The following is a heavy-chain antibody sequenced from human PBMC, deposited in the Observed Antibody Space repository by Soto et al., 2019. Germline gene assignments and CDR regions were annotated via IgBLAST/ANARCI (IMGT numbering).Heavy chain of an antibody. CDR2: SSGSGVIT. D-gene: IGHD3-22*01. Sequence: PGGSLRLSCAASGFTFSSYALSCVRQAPGKGLDWFSASSGSGVITYYADSVKGRFTISRDNAKNTLYLQMNSLRAEDTAVYYFAKDLMIVVVLNLAFEIGGQGTMVTVSS. CDR1: GFTFSSYA. J-gene: IGHJ3*02. V-gene: IGHV3-23*01. CDR3: AKDLMIVVVLNLAFEI.